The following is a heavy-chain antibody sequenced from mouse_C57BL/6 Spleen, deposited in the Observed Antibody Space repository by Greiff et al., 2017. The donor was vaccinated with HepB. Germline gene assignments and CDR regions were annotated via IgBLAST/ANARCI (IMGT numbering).Heavy chain of an antibody. V-gene: IGHV1-82*01. CDR2: IYPGDGDT. D-gene: IGHD3-2*02. CDR3: ARDSSGFFDY. Sequence: QVQLQQPGPELVKPGASVKISCKASGYAFSSSWMNWVKQRPGKGLEWIGRIYPGDGDTNYNGKFKGKATLTADKSSSTAYMQLSSLTSEDSAVYFCARDSSGFFDYWGQGTTLTVSS. J-gene: IGHJ2*01. CDR1: GYAFSSSW.